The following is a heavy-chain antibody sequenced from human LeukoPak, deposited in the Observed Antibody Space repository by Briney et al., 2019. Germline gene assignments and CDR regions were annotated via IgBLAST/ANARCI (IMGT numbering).Heavy chain of an antibody. J-gene: IGHJ5*02. CDR1: GYTFTSYD. D-gene: IGHD6-13*01. CDR3: ARPYSSSWYWFDP. V-gene: IGHV1-8*01. CDR2: MNPNSGNT. Sequence: ASVKVSCKASGYTFTSYDINWVRQATGQGLEWMGWMNPNSGNTGYAQKFQGRVTMTRNTSISTAYTELSSLRSEDTAVYYCARPYSSSWYWFDPWGQGTLVTVSS.